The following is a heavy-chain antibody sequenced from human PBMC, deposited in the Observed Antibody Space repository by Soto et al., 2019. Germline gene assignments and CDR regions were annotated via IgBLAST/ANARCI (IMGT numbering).Heavy chain of an antibody. CDR1: GDSIRSAHYF. CDR3: ARGPLPTVTDDEYFQH. Sequence: PSETLSLTCSVFGDSIRSAHYFWGWVRQPPGKGLEWIGSIYHSGTTFYDPYLRSRVTISVDTSKNQFSLKLSSVTAADTAVYYCARGPLPTVTDDEYFQHWGQGTLVTVSS. V-gene: IGHV4-39*01. J-gene: IGHJ1*01. D-gene: IGHD4-17*01. CDR2: IYHSGTT.